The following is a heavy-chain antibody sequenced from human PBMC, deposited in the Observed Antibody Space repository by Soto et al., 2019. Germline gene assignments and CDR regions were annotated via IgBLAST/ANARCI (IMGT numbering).Heavy chain of an antibody. Sequence: QVQLVQSGAEVKKPGSSVKVSCKASGGTFSSYVINWVRQAPGQGLEWMGGIIPIFGAANYAQKFQGRVTITEDESTTTAYMEVRSLRSEDTAVYYCARAGHCSGGTCYYYGMDVWGQGTTVTVSS. D-gene: IGHD2-15*01. CDR1: GGTFSSYV. J-gene: IGHJ6*02. V-gene: IGHV1-69*01. CDR3: ARAGHCSGGTCYYYGMDV. CDR2: IIPIFGAA.